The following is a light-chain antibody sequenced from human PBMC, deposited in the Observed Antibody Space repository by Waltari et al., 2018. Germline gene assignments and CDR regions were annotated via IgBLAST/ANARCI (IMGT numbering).Light chain of an antibody. CDR1: QSVRSNY. Sequence: EIVLTQSPGTLSLSPGERATLSCRASQSVRSNYLAWYQQKPVQAPRLLIYGASSRATGIPDRCSGSGSGTDFTLTISRLEPEDFAVYYCQQYGISPWTFGQGTEVEIK. CDR2: GAS. J-gene: IGKJ1*01. V-gene: IGKV3-20*01. CDR3: QQYGISPWT.